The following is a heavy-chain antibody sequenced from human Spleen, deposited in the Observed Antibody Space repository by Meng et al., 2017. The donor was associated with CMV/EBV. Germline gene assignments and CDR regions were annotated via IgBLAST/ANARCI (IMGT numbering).Heavy chain of an antibody. D-gene: IGHD3-3*01. CDR2: INPSGGST. CDR3: AREGGTYYDFWSGYFECLDP. V-gene: IGHV1-46*01. J-gene: IGHJ5*02. Sequence: TSYYMHWVRQAPGQGLEWMGIINPSGGSTSYAQKFQGRVTMTRDTSTSTVYMELSSLRSEDTAVYYCAREGGTYYDFWSGYFECLDPWGQGTLVTVSS. CDR1: TSYY.